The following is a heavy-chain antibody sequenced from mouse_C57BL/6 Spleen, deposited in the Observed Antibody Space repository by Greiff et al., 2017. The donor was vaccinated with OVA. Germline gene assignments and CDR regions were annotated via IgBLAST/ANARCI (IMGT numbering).Heavy chain of an antibody. CDR3: ARSSGSSGYYAMDY. Sequence: VKLMESGAELARPGASVKLSCKASGYTFTSYGISWVKQRTGQGLEWIGEIYPRSGNTYYNEKFKGKATLTADKSSSTAYMELRSLTSEDSAVYFCARSSGSSGYYAMDYWGQGTSVTVSS. D-gene: IGHD1-1*01. J-gene: IGHJ4*01. CDR1: GYTFTSYG. V-gene: IGHV1-81*01. CDR2: IYPRSGNT.